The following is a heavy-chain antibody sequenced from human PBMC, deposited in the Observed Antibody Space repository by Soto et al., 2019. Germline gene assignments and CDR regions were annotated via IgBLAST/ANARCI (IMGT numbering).Heavy chain of an antibody. V-gene: IGHV3-33*06. J-gene: IGHJ6*02. CDR2: TWYDGSNK. Sequence: QVQLVESGGGVVQPGRSLRLSCAASGFTFSTYGMHWVRQAPGKGLEWGAITWYDGSNKYYGDSVKGRFTISRDNSKNPVYLEMNSLRGEGTAVYFLAKDRSSTLDGMGGLGQGTTVTGSS. CDR3: AKDRSSTLDGMGG. CDR1: GFTFSTYG. D-gene: IGHD6-13*01.